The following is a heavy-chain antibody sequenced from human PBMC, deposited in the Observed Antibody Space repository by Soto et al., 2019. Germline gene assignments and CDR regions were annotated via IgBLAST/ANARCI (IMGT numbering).Heavy chain of an antibody. J-gene: IGHJ6*02. V-gene: IGHV3-21*01. CDR2: ISSSSSYI. Sequence: EVQLVESGGGLVKPGGSLRLSCAASGFTFSSYSMNWVRQAPGKGLEWVSSISSSSSYIYYADSVKGRFTISRVNAKNSLYLQMHSLRAEDRAVYYCARDKSRGIAAAGKESYYYYGMDVWGQGTTVTVSS. CDR1: GFTFSSYS. D-gene: IGHD6-13*01. CDR3: ARDKSRGIAAAGKESYYYYGMDV.